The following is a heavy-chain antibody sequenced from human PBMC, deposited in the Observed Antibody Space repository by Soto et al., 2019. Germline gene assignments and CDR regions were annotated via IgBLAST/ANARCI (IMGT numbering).Heavy chain of an antibody. D-gene: IGHD3-10*01. CDR2: IDPSDSYI. J-gene: IGHJ6*02. V-gene: IGHV5-10-1*04. CDR3: ARLDQLKHSRGSDX. CDR1: GYSFTSYW. Sequence: GESLKISWKASGYSFTSYWISWVRQMPGKGMEWMGRIDPSDSYIEYSPSFQGQVTIAVDKSTTTAYLQWSSVKSSDTAIYYCARLDQLKHSRGSDXWGQGTSVTVS.